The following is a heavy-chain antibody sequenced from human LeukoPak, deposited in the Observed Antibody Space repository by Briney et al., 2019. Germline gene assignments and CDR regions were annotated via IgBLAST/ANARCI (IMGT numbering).Heavy chain of an antibody. CDR1: GFTFSDYY. J-gene: IGHJ3*02. D-gene: IGHD3-10*01. Sequence: GSLRLSCAASGFTFSDYYTSWIRQAPGKGLEWVSYISSSGSTIYYADSVKGRFTISRDNAKNSLYLQMNSLRAEDTAVYYCAREGPMVRGVIITFAFDIWGQGTMVTVSS. CDR2: ISSSGSTI. CDR3: AREGPMVRGVIITFAFDI. V-gene: IGHV3-11*04.